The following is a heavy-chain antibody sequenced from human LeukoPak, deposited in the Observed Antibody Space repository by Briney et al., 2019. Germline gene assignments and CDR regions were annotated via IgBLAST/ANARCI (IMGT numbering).Heavy chain of an antibody. CDR1: SGSISSGGYS. V-gene: IGHV4-30-2*01. CDR2: IYQRGST. J-gene: IGHJ4*02. CDR3: ARGGLELDYIDY. D-gene: IGHD1-26*01. Sequence: RLSLTCALYSGSISSGGYSWGWLRQPPGKGLEWFGFIYQRGSTYYTPSLKSRVTISVDRSKNQLSLKLSSVTAADTAVYYCARGGLELDYIDYWGQGTLVTVSS.